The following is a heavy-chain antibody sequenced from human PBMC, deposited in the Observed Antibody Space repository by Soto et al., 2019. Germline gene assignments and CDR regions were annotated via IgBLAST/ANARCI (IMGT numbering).Heavy chain of an antibody. CDR2: ISSSSSTI. J-gene: IGHJ5*02. V-gene: IGHV3-48*01. CDR3: ARHPERIAEIGWFDP. D-gene: IGHD6-13*01. Sequence: GGSLRLSCAASGFTFSSYSMNWVRQAPGKGLEWVSYISSSSSTIYYADTVKGRFTISRDNAKNSLYLKMNSLRAEDTAVYYCARHPERIAEIGWFDPWGQGTLVTVSS. CDR1: GFTFSSYS.